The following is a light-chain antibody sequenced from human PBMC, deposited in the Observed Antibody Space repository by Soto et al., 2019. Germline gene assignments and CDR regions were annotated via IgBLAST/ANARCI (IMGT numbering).Light chain of an antibody. CDR3: QHYNSYSEA. CDR2: KAS. V-gene: IGKV1-5*03. J-gene: IGKJ1*01. Sequence: DIQMTPSSATVSASVRDRVNITCRASQTISSWLASYQQKTGKAPKLLIYKASTLQSGVPSRFSGSGPGTEFTLTISSLQPDDFATYYCQHYNSYSEAFGQGTTVDI. CDR1: QTISSW.